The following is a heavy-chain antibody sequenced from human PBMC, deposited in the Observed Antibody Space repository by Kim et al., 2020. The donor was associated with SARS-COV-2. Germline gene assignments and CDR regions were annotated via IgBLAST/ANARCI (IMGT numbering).Heavy chain of an antibody. J-gene: IGHJ4*02. V-gene: IGHV4-39*01. CDR3: ARQRLSQGAAIDY. Sequence: SETLSLTCSVSGVSITSSGSFWGWIRQPPGEGLQWIASISYDGTTYYSPSLQSRITIYIDMSKNLLSLRLSSVTAADTGVYFCARQRLSQGAAIDYWGQGTLVTVSS. D-gene: IGHD1-26*01. CDR1: GVSITSSGSF. CDR2: ISYDGTT.